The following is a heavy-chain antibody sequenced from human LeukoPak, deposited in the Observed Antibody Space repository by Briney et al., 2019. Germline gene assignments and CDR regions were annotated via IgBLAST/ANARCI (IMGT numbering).Heavy chain of an antibody. Sequence: SETLSLTCTVSGGSISSGGYYWSWIRQHPGKGLEWIGYIYYSGSTYYNPSLKSRVTISVDTSKNQFSPKLSSVTAADTAVYYCARVQSGGNHFDYWGQGTLVTVSS. V-gene: IGHV4-31*03. D-gene: IGHD1-1*01. CDR1: GGSISSGGYY. CDR2: IYYSGST. J-gene: IGHJ4*02. CDR3: ARVQSGGNHFDY.